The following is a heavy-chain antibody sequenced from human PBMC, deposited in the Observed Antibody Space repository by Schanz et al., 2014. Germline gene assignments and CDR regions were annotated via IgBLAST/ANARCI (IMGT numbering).Heavy chain of an antibody. J-gene: IGHJ4*02. Sequence: EVQLVESGGGLVQPGGSLRLSCAASGFAVDNYYMSCVRQAPGKGLEWVSYISSSSSTRYYADSVKGRFTISRDNAKNSLFLQMNSLRAEDTAVYYCARDRRNADLDYWGQGTLVTVSS. CDR3: ARDRRNADLDY. D-gene: IGHD1-1*01. V-gene: IGHV3-48*01. CDR2: ISSSSSTR. CDR1: GFAVDNYY.